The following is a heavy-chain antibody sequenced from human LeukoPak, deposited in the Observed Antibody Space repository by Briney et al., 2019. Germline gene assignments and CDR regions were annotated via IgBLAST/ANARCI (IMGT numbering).Heavy chain of an antibody. CDR3: ARDGLVPYGMDV. J-gene: IGHJ6*02. Sequence: NPSETLSLTCTVSGGSISSYYWSWIRQPPGKGLEWIGYIYYSGSTNYNPSLKSRVTRSVDTSKNQFSLRLSSVTAADTAVYYCARDGLVPYGMDVWGQGTTVTVSS. D-gene: IGHD3/OR15-3a*01. CDR2: IYYSGST. V-gene: IGHV4-59*01. CDR1: GGSISSYY.